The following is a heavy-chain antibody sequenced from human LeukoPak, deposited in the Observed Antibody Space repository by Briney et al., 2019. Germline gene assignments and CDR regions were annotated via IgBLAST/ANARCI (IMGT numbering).Heavy chain of an antibody. CDR3: ARHSGRRDYDFWSGYRLAGTDWFDP. D-gene: IGHD3-3*01. J-gene: IGHJ5*02. Sequence: SETLSLTCAVYGGSFSGYYWSWIRQPPGKGLEWIGYIYYSGSTNYNPSLKSRVTISVDTSKNQFSLKLSSVTAADTAVYYCARHSGRRDYDFWSGYRLAGTDWFDPWGQGTLVTVSS. CDR2: IYYSGST. CDR1: GGSFSGYY. V-gene: IGHV4-59*08.